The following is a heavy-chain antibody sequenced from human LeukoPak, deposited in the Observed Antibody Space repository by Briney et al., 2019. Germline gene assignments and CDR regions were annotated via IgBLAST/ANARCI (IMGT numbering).Heavy chain of an antibody. V-gene: IGHV6-1*01. J-gene: IGHJ6*02. CDR3: ARDQTAVAAYDYYYYYGMDV. D-gene: IGHD6-19*01. CDR2: TYYRYKWYN. CDR1: GYSVSSNSAA. Sequence: PSQTLSLTCAISGYSVSSNSAAWDWIRPSPSRGLEWLGRTYYRYKWYNDYAVSVKSRITINPDTSKNQFYLQLNSVTPEDTAVYYCARDQTAVAAYDYYYYYGMDVWGQGTTATVS.